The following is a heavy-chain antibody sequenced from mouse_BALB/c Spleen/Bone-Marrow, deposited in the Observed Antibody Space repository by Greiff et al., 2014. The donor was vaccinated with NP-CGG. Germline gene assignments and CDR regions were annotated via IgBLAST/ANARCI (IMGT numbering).Heavy chain of an antibody. CDR1: GYTFSSYW. D-gene: IGHD3-1*01. Sequence: QVQLQQSGAELMKPGASVKISCKTSGYTFSSYWIEWVKQRPGHGLEWIGEILPGSGSTNSNEKFTGKATFTADTSSNTAYMQLSSLTSEDSAVYYCARELGLRLAYWGQGTLVTVSA. CDR2: ILPGSGST. CDR3: ARELGLRLAY. V-gene: IGHV1-9*01. J-gene: IGHJ3*01.